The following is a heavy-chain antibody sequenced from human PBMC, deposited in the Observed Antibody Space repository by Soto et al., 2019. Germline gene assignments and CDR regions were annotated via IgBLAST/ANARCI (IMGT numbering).Heavy chain of an antibody. CDR2: ITFRGDNT. CDR1: GFTFSSYA. Sequence: EVQLLESGGGLVPPGGSLRLSCAASGFTFSSYAMSWVRQAPGEGLEWLAGITFRGDNTYYADSVKGRFTLSRDNSWNRLDLQMNSLKVEDTALYYCAKLGTMGVFDNWGQGTLLTVSS. J-gene: IGHJ4*02. CDR3: AKLGTMGVFDN. D-gene: IGHD1-1*01. V-gene: IGHV3-23*01.